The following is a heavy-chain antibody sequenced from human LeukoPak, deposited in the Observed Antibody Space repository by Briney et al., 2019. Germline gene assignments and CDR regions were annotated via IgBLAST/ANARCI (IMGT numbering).Heavy chain of an antibody. CDR1: RFTFSDYA. D-gene: IGHD5-18*01. Sequence: GGSLRLSCAASRFTFSDYALRWVRQAPGRGLEWVATLSGSGAGTYYSDSVQGRFTISRDNSKRTLFLQMNSLRAEDTAFYYCAKAELAVDTFFVYWGQRTLVTVSS. J-gene: IGHJ4*02. CDR2: LSGSGAGT. CDR3: AKAELAVDTFFVY. V-gene: IGHV3-23*01.